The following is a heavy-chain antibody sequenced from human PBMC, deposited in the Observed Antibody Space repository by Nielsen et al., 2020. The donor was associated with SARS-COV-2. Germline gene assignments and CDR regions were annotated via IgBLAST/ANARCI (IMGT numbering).Heavy chain of an antibody. D-gene: IGHD2-15*01. Sequence: GESLKISCAASGFSFNTFGMSWVRQTPGKGLEWISTISGTADSTYYADSVKGRFTISRDNSKNTLYLQMNSLRAEDTATYYCARVSSYYWPQDYWGQGTLVTVSS. CDR1: GFSFNTFG. CDR2: ISGTADST. V-gene: IGHV3-23*01. CDR3: ARVSSYYWPQDY. J-gene: IGHJ4*02.